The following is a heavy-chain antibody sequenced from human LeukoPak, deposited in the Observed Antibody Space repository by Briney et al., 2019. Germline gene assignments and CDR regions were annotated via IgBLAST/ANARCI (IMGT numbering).Heavy chain of an antibody. CDR2: IYYSGGT. D-gene: IGHD6-19*01. CDR1: GASIRTYY. V-gene: IGHV4-59*01. CDR3: AREQAVAGSGFDY. Sequence: SETLSLTCNVSGASIRTYYWCWIRQPPGKGLEWVGHIYYSGGTRYNPSLKSRVTISVDTSKNQFSLKLNSVTAADAALYYCAREQAVAGSGFDYWGQGTLVTVSS. J-gene: IGHJ4*02.